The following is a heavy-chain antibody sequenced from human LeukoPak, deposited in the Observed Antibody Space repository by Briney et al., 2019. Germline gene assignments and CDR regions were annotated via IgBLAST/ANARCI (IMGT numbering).Heavy chain of an antibody. D-gene: IGHD6-6*01. Sequence: GASVKVSCKASGGTFSSYAISWVRQAPGQGLEWMGRIIPIFGTANYAQKFQGRVTITTDESTSTAYMELSSLRSEDTAVYYCASRASARPSGIDWGQGTLVTVSS. CDR2: IIPIFGTA. CDR3: ASRASARPSGID. J-gene: IGHJ4*02. V-gene: IGHV1-69*05. CDR1: GGTFSSYA.